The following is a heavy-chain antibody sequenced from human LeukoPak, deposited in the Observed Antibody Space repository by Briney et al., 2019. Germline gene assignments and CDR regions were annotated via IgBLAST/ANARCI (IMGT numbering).Heavy chain of an antibody. CDR2: ISSSSSYI. Sequence: GGSLRLSCAASRFTFSSYSMNWVRQAPGKGLEWVSSISSSSSYIYYADSVKGRFTISRDNAKNSLYLQMNSLRAEDTAVYYCARAATTGSFDYWGQGTLVTVSS. D-gene: IGHD1-14*01. CDR1: RFTFSSYS. CDR3: ARAATTGSFDY. V-gene: IGHV3-21*01. J-gene: IGHJ4*02.